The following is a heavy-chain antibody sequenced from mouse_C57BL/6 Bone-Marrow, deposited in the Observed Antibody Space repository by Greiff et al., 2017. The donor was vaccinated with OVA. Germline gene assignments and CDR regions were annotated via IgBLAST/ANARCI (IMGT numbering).Heavy chain of an antibody. V-gene: IGHV1-55*01. D-gene: IGHD2-1*01. CDR1: GYTFTSYW. Sequence: VQLQQPGAELVKPGASVKMSCKASGYTFTSYWITWVKQRPGQGLEWIGDIYPGSGSTNYNEKFKSKATLTVDTSSSTAYMQLSSLTSEDSAVYYCARRVIYYGNYYFDYWGQGTTLTVSS. CDR2: IYPGSGST. J-gene: IGHJ2*01. CDR3: ARRVIYYGNYYFDY.